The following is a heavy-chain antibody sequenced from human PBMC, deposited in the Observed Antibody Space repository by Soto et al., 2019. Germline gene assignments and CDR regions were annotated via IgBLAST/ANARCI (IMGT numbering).Heavy chain of an antibody. V-gene: IGHV3-23*01. Sequence: EVQLLESGGGLVQPGGSLRLSCAASGFTFSSYAMSWGRQAPGKGLEWVAAISGSGGSTYYADYVKGRFTISRDNSKNTLYLQMNSLRAEDTAVYYCARAIRGERQWLPYYFDYCGQGTLVTVS. CDR2: ISGSGGST. CDR3: ARAIRGERQWLPYYFDY. J-gene: IGHJ4*02. CDR1: GFTFSSYA. D-gene: IGHD6-19*01.